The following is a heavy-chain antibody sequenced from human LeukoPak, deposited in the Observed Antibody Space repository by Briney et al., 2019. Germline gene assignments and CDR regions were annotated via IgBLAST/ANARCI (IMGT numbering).Heavy chain of an antibody. D-gene: IGHD3-22*01. CDR1: GGSFSGYY. J-gene: IGHJ5*02. CDR2: INHSGST. V-gene: IGHV4-34*01. Sequence: SETLSLTCTVYGGSFSGYYWSWIRQPPGKGLEWIGEINHSGSTNYNPSLKSRVTISVDTSKNQFSLKLSSVTAADTAVYYCARQLPGRPTYYYDSSGYNWFDPWGQGTLVTVSS. CDR3: ARQLPGRPTYYYDSSGYNWFDP.